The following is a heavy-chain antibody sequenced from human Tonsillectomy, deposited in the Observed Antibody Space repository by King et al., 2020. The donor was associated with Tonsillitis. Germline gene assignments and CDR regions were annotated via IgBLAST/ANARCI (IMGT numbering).Heavy chain of an antibody. CDR1: GFTFTNAW. V-gene: IGHV3-15*04. J-gene: IGHJ4*02. Sequence: EVQLVESGGGLVKPGESLRVSCTVFGFTFTNAWIHWVRQAPGKGLEWVGRIASKTDGGRADYAAPVNGRFTISREDSKKTVYLEMNSLKVEDTAVYYCTTGFDDQGGYYYGAFDFWGQGTLVTVSS. CDR3: TTGFDDQGGYYYGAFDF. CDR2: IASKTDGGRA. D-gene: IGHD3-10*01.